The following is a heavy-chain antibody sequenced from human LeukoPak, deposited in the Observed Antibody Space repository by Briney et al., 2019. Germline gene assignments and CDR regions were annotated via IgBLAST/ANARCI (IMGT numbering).Heavy chain of an antibody. J-gene: IGHJ6*02. V-gene: IGHV3-30-3*01. CDR1: GFTFSSYA. Sequence: GGSLRLSCAASGFTFSSYAMHWVRQAPGKGLEWVAVISYDGSNKYYADSVKGRFTISRDNSKNTLYLQMNSLRAEDTAVYYCARDRVGGELKRKYYYYGMDVWGQGTTVTVSS. D-gene: IGHD1-26*01. CDR2: ISYDGSNK. CDR3: ARDRVGGELKRKYYYYGMDV.